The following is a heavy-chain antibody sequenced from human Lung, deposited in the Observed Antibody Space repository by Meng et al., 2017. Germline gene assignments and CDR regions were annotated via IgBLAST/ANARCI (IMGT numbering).Heavy chain of an antibody. J-gene: IGHJ4*02. CDR2: INPKSGDT. V-gene: IGHV1-2*06. CDR1: GYTFPDYW. Sequence: VQLGRSVAEVSKPGASLKVSCKASGYTFPDYWLHWVRRAPGQGLEWMGRINPKSGDTHYAQRFQGRVTMTGDTSISTAYMELSGLRSDDTAMYYCARDEDISAAGKLFGDYWGQGTLVTVSS. D-gene: IGHD6-13*01. CDR3: ARDEDISAAGKLFGDY.